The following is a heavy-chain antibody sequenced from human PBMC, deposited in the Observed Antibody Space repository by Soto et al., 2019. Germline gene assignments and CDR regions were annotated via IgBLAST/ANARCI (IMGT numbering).Heavy chain of an antibody. CDR3: VTSGGGSWFEAFDI. J-gene: IGHJ3*02. Sequence: QVQLVESGGGVVQPGRSVRLSCAASGFTFSDYGMHWVRQAPGKGMEWVAIISYDGTNKYYADSLKGRFTISRDKSNNTLFLQMNSLRPEDTAVYYCVTSGGGSWFEAFDIWGQGTLVSVSA. CDR1: GFTFSDYG. CDR2: ISYDGTNK. V-gene: IGHV3-30*03. D-gene: IGHD3-10*01.